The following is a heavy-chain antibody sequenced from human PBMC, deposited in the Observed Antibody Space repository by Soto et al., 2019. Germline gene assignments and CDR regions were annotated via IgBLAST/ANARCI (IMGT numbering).Heavy chain of an antibody. J-gene: IGHJ6*02. CDR2: IIPIFGTA. V-gene: IGHV1-69*06. CDR3: AREGTVVTPRDYYYGMDV. Sequence: ASVKVSCKASGGTFSSYAISWVRQAPGQGLEWMGGIIPIFGTANYAQKFQGRVTITADKSTSTAYMELSSLRSEDTAVYYCAREGTVVTPRDYYYGMDVWGQGTTVTVSS. CDR1: GGTFSSYA. D-gene: IGHD2-21*02.